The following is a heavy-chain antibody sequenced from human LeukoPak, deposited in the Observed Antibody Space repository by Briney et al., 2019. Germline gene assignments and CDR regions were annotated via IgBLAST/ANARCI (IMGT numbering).Heavy chain of an antibody. CDR3: SSASPANDY. V-gene: IGHV3-30*02. J-gene: IGHJ4*02. Sequence: GGSLRLSCVASGFTFSSNGKHWVRQAPGKGLEWVTFIQYDGSKKYYADSVKGRFTISRDNAKNSLYLQMNSLRVEDTAVYYCSSASPANDYWGQGTLVTVSS. CDR2: IQYDGSKK. CDR1: GFTFSSNG. D-gene: IGHD2-15*01.